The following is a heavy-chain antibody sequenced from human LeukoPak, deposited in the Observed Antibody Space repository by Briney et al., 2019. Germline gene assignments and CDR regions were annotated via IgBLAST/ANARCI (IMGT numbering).Heavy chain of an antibody. D-gene: IGHD2-21*02. CDR3: AREVCRGDDCYIDY. CDR1: GGSISTYY. J-gene: IGHJ4*02. CDR2: IYTSGSP. V-gene: IGHV4-4*07. Sequence: SETLSLTCTVSGGSISTYYWIWIRQPAGKGLEWIWHIYTSGSPNYNTSLKRRVTMSEDTSKNHYSLKLSSLIAADTAVYYRAREVCRGDDCYIDYWGQGTLVTVSS.